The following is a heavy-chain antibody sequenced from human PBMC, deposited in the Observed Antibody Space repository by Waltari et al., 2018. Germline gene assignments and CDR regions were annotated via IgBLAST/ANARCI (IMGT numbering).Heavy chain of an antibody. V-gene: IGHV4-4*07. CDR2: IYTSGST. CDR3: ARTTGARHDAFDI. CDR1: DDSIASFY. J-gene: IGHJ3*02. Sequence: QVQLQESGRRLVKTSETLSLTCSFSDDSIASFYWSWIRQTAGKGLELLGHIYTSGSTDYNPSLRGRVSMSIDNSRNQFSLNLISVTTADTAIYYCARTTGARHDAFDIWGQGTLVTVSS. D-gene: IGHD1-1*01.